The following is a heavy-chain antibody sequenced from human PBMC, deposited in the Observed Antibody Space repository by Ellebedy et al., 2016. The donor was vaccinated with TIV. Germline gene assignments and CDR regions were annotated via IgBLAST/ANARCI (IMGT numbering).Heavy chain of an antibody. D-gene: IGHD1-20*01. CDR3: ARRITGTYGDDALDI. Sequence: GGSLRLSCAASGFIVSYTYMSWVRQAPGKLLEWVSVIHTGGDTYYADSVKGRFTISRDSSKNTLYLQMNSLRAEDTAVYYCARRITGTYGDDALDIWGQGTMVTVSS. CDR2: IHTGGDT. V-gene: IGHV3-53*01. J-gene: IGHJ3*02. CDR1: GFIVSYTY.